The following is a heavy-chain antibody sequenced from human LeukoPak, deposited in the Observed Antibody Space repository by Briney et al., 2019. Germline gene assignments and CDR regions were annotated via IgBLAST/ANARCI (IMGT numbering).Heavy chain of an antibody. Sequence: GESLKISCKGSGYSFTSYWIGWVRQMPGKGLEWMGIIYPGDSDTRYSPSFQGQVTISADKSISTAYLQWSSLKAPDTAMYYCAFQSAIAAAGGGYFDYWGQGTLVTVSS. D-gene: IGHD6-13*01. CDR2: IYPGDSDT. V-gene: IGHV5-51*01. J-gene: IGHJ4*02. CDR3: AFQSAIAAAGGGYFDY. CDR1: GYSFTSYW.